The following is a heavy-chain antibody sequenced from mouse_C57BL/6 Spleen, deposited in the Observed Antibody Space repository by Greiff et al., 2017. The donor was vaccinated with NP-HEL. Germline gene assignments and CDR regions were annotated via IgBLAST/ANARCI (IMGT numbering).Heavy chain of an antibody. CDR1: GFSFNTYA. V-gene: IGHV10-1*01. CDR3: VIGYYRNYYAMDY. CDR2: IRSKSNNYAT. J-gene: IGHJ4*01. D-gene: IGHD2-3*01. Sequence: DVMLVESGGGLVQPKGSLKLSCAASGFSFNTYAMNWVRQAPGKGLEWVARIRSKSNNYATYYADSVKDRFTISRDDSESMLYLQMNNLKTEDTAMYYCVIGYYRNYYAMDYWGQGTSVTVSS.